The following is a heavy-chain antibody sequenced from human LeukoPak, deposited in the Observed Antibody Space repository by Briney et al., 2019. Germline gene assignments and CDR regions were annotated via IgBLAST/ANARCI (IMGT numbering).Heavy chain of an antibody. CDR1: GFTFSSYG. D-gene: IGHD3-9*01. CDR2: IRYDGSNK. CDR3: AKPYYDILTAEFDY. Sequence: GGSLRLSCAASGFTFSSYGMHWVRQAPGKGLEWVAFIRYDGSNKYYADSVKGRFTISRDNSKNTLYLQMNSLRAEDTAVYYCAKPYYDILTAEFDYWGQGTLVTVSS. V-gene: IGHV3-30*02. J-gene: IGHJ4*02.